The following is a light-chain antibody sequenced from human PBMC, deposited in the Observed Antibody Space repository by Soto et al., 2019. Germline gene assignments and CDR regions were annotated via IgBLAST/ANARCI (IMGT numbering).Light chain of an antibody. CDR3: QQYYSWPIT. V-gene: IGKV3-15*01. CDR1: QSSGSA. Sequence: ETVLTQSPTTLSLSPGERAVLSCRASQSSGSALAWYQQKAGQAPRLLIYGASTRATDIPARFSGSGSGTEFTLTISSLQSEDFVVYYCQQYYSWPITFGQGTRLEIK. CDR2: GAS. J-gene: IGKJ5*01.